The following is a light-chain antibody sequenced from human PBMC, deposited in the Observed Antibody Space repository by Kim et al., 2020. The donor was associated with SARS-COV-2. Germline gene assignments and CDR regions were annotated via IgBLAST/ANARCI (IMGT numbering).Light chain of an antibody. CDR2: DAS. Sequence: EIVLTQSPATLSLSPGERATLSCRASQSVSNSLAWYQQKPGQAPRLLIYDASTRATGIPARFSGSGSGTDFTLTVSSLEPEDFAVYYCQQRRDWPLTFGQGTRLEIK. CDR1: QSVSNS. J-gene: IGKJ5*01. CDR3: QQRRDWPLT. V-gene: IGKV3-11*01.